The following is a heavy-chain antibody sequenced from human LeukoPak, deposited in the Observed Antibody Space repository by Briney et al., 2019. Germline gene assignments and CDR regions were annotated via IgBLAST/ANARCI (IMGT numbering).Heavy chain of an antibody. J-gene: IGHJ4*02. Sequence: PSETLSLTCTVPGGSISSYYWSWIRQPPGKGLEWIGYIYYSGSTNYNPSLKSRVTISVNTSKNQFSLKLSSVTAADTAVYYCARGAGWYNYWGQGTLVTVSS. D-gene: IGHD6-19*01. CDR3: ARGAGWYNY. V-gene: IGHV4-59*01. CDR1: GGSISSYY. CDR2: IYYSGST.